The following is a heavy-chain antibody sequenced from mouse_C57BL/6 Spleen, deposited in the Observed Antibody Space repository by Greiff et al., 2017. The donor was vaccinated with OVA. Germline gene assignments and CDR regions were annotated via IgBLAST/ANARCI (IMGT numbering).Heavy chain of an antibody. CDR3: ARGLLRKAYYFDY. Sequence: QVQLQQPGAELVRPGSSVKLSCKASGYTFTSYWMHWVKQRPIQGLEWIGNIDPSDSETHYTQKFKDKATLTVDKSSSTAYMQLSSLTSEDSAVYYCARGLLRKAYYFDYWGQGTTLTVSS. CDR1: GYTFTSYW. J-gene: IGHJ2*01. V-gene: IGHV1-52*01. D-gene: IGHD1-1*01. CDR2: IDPSDSET.